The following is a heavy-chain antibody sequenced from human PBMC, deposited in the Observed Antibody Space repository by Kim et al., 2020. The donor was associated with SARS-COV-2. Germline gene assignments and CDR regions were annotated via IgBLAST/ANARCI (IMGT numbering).Heavy chain of an antibody. CDR2: IYCRGTT. Sequence: SETLSLTCTVSGVSISSGGYFWSWVRQHPKRGLEWIGYIYCRGTTHYNPSLKSRLTMSIDTSKNLFYLDLSPVTAADTAVYFCAGGSYCTDTSCYVHYYYYGMDVW. V-gene: IGHV4-31*02. CDR3: AGGSYCTDTSCYVHYYYYGMDV. CDR1: GVSISSGGYF. J-gene: IGHJ6*01. D-gene: IGHD2-2*01.